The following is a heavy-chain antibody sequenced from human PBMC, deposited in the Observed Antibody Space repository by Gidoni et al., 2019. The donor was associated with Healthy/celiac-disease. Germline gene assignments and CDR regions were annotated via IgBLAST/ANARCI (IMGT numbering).Heavy chain of an antibody. CDR3: AKDPPLWGDYRME. CDR1: GFTFSSYA. J-gene: IGHJ4*02. V-gene: IGHV3-23*01. D-gene: IGHD4-17*01. CDR2: MSGSGGST. Sequence: EVQLLESGGGLVQPGGSLRRSCAASGFTFSSYAMSWVRQAQGKGLEWVSAMSGSGGSTYYADSVKGRFTISRDNSKNTLYLQMNSLRAEDTAVYYCAKDPPLWGDYRMEWGQGTLVTVSS.